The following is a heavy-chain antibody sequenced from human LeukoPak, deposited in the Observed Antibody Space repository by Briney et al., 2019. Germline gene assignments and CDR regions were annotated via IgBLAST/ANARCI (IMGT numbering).Heavy chain of an antibody. CDR3: ARGGSSSWLAYYYYYGMDV. CDR2: MNPNSGNT. D-gene: IGHD6-13*01. CDR1: GGTFSSYA. Sequence: ASVKVSCKASGGTFSSYAISWVRQATGQWLEWMGWMNPNSGNTGYAQKFQGRVTMTRNTSISTAYMELSSLRSEDTAVYYCARGGSSSWLAYYYYYGMDVRGQGTTVTVSS. J-gene: IGHJ6*02. V-gene: IGHV1-8*02.